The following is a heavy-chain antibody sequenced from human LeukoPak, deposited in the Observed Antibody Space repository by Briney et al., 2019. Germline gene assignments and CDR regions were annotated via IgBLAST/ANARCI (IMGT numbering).Heavy chain of an antibody. CDR1: GFTFSSYS. D-gene: IGHD4-17*01. CDR3: ARGDDYGDQRQSY. J-gene: IGHJ4*02. V-gene: IGHV3-21*01. Sequence: PGGSLRLSCAASGFTFSSYSMNWVRQAPGRGLEWVSSISSSSSYIYYADSVKGRFTISRDNAKNSLYLQMNSLRAEDTAVYYCARGDDYGDQRQSYWGQGTLVTVSS. CDR2: ISSSSSYI.